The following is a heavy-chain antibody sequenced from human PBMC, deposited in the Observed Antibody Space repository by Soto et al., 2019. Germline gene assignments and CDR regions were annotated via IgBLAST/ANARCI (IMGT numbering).Heavy chain of an antibody. CDR3: GRVRSSGWFDAVDI. CDR2: IIPLLDTT. Sequence: SVKVSCKASGGTFSSFAINWVRQAPGQGLEWVGGIIPLLDTTNYVQKFQGRVTITADKSTSTAYMEVRGLRFEDTAVYYCGRVRSSGWFDAVDIWG. J-gene: IGHJ3*02. V-gene: IGHV1-69*06. D-gene: IGHD6-19*01. CDR1: GGTFSSFA.